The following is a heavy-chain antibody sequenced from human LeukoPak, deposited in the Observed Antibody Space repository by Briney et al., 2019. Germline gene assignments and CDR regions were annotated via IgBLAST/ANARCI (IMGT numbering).Heavy chain of an antibody. D-gene: IGHD2-2*01. CDR2: IYTSGST. CDR3: ARDGDVFGVVPAAPYYYYGMDV. Sequence: SETLSLTCTVSGGPISSYYWSWIRQPAGKGLEWIGRIYTSGSTNYNPSLKSRVTMSVDTSKNQFSLKLSSVTAADTAVYYCARDGDVFGVVPAAPYYYYGMDVWGQGTTVTVSS. J-gene: IGHJ6*02. V-gene: IGHV4-4*07. CDR1: GGPISSYY.